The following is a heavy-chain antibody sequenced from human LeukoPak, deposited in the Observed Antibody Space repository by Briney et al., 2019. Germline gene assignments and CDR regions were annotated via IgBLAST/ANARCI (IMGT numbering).Heavy chain of an antibody. CDR1: GGSISSYY. CDR3: ARGFNWNYGRLIYYYYMDV. D-gene: IGHD1-7*01. V-gene: IGHV4-59*01. Sequence: PSETLSLTCTVSGGSISSYYWSWIRQPPGKGLEWIGYIYYSGSTNYNPSLKSRVTISVDTSKNQFSLKLSSVTAADTAVYYCARGFNWNYGRLIYYYYMDVWGKGTTVTVSS. J-gene: IGHJ6*03. CDR2: IYYSGST.